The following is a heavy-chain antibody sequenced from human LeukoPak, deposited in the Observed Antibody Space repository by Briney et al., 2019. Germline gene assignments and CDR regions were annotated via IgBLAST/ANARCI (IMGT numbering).Heavy chain of an antibody. CDR3: ARTINCGSGIFDY. D-gene: IGHD3-10*01. J-gene: IGHJ4*02. Sequence: TLSVTCTVSRGSISSGGYYWSWIRQHPGKGLEWIGYIYYSGSTYYNPSLKTRVTISIDPSKNKFSLKLSSMTAYDTAVYYCARTINCGSGIFDYWGQGTLVTVSS. V-gene: IGHV4-31*03. CDR2: IYYSGST. CDR1: RGSISSGGYY.